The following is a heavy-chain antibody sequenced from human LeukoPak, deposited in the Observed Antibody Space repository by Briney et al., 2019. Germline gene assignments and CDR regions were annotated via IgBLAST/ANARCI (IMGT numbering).Heavy chain of an antibody. CDR1: KFAFSSYA. Sequence: GGSLRLSCAASKFAFSSYAMSWVRQAPGKGLEWVSAISGGGGNTYYADSVKGRFTISRDNSKNTLYLQMNSLRAEDTAVYYCAKVGWLQSYPYYFDYWGQGTLVTVSS. V-gene: IGHV3-23*01. D-gene: IGHD5-24*01. CDR3: AKVGWLQSYPYYFDY. CDR2: ISGGGGNT. J-gene: IGHJ4*02.